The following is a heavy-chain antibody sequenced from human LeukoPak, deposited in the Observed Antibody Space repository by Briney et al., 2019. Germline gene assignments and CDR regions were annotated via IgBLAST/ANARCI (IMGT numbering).Heavy chain of an antibody. CDR3: ARERVGGSYVWFDP. Sequence: ASVKVSCKASGYTFTGYYMHWVRQAPGQGLEWMGWINPNSGGTNYAQKFQGRVTMTRDTSISTAYMELSRLRSDDTAVYYCARERVGGSYVWFDPWGQGTLVTVSS. CDR2: INPNSGGT. J-gene: IGHJ5*02. CDR1: GYTFTGYY. V-gene: IGHV1-2*02. D-gene: IGHD1-26*01.